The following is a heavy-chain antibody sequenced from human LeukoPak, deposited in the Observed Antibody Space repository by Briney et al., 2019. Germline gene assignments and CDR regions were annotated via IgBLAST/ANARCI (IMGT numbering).Heavy chain of an antibody. CDR1: RLTPSTNS. J-gene: IGHJ4*02. CDR3: ATPADPTPQYYDFWSGYYPDY. D-gene: IGHD3-3*01. CDR2: IYSDNI. V-gene: IGHV3-53*01. Sequence: RRSLRLSCTLSRLTPSTNSMSTVRQAAGPRLGSGSFIYSDNIHYSPIASGRFTISTHNSKNTLYLQMNSLRAEDTAVYYCATPADPTPQYYDFWSGYYPDYWGQGTLVTVSA.